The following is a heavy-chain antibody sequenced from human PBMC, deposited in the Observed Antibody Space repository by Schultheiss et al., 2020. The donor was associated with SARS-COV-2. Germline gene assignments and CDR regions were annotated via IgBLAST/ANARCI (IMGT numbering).Heavy chain of an antibody. CDR2: IYHSGST. CDR3: ARGRFVLY. V-gene: IGHV4-38-2*01. D-gene: IGHD3-10*01. Sequence: SETLSLTCAVSGYSISSDYYWGWIRQPPGKGLEWIGSIYHSGSTYYNPSLKSRVTISVDTSKNQFSLKLSSVTAADTAVYYCARGRFVLYWGQGTLVTVSS. J-gene: IGHJ4*02. CDR1: GYSISSDYY.